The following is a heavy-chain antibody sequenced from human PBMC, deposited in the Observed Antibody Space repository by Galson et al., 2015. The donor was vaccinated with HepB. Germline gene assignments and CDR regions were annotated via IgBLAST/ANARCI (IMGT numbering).Heavy chain of an antibody. D-gene: IGHD6-13*01. CDR2: INPSGGST. Sequence: SVKVSCKASGYTFTSYYMHWVRQAPGQGLEWMGIINPSGGSTSYAQKLQGRVTMTRDTSTSTVYMELSSLRSEDTAVYYCARDLYSSSWLYQYYYYYGMDVWGQGTTVTVSS. V-gene: IGHV1-46*04. J-gene: IGHJ6*02. CDR1: GYTFTSYY. CDR3: ARDLYSSSWLYQYYYYYGMDV.